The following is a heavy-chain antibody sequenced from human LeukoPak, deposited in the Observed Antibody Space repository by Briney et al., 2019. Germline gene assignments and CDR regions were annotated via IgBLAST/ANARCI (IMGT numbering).Heavy chain of an antibody. D-gene: IGHD5-12*01. CDR3: ARASGYSGYETTYYFDY. V-gene: IGHV4-39*07. CDR2: IYHSGST. CDR1: GGSISSSSYY. J-gene: IGHJ4*02. Sequence: SETLSLTCTVSGGSISSSSYYWGWIRQPPGKGLEWIGSIYHSGSTYYNPSLKSRVTISVDRSKNQFSLKLSSVTAADTAVYYCARASGYSGYETTYYFDYWGQGTLVTVSS.